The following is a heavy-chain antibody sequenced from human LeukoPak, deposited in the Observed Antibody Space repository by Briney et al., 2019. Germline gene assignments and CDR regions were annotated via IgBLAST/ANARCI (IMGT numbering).Heavy chain of an antibody. CDR1: GGTFSSYA. V-gene: IGHV1-69*01. CDR3: ARERYSSSWYGGSDY. CDR2: IIPIFGTA. J-gene: IGHJ4*02. D-gene: IGHD6-13*01. Sequence: ASVKVSCKASGGTFSSYAISWVRQAPGQGLEWMGGIIPIFGTANYAQKFQGRVTITADESTSTAYMELSSLRSEDTAVYYCARERYSSSWYGGSDYWGQGTLVTVSS.